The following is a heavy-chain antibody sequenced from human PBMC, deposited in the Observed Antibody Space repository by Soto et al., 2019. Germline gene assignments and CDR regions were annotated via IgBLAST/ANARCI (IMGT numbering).Heavy chain of an antibody. V-gene: IGHV1-2*04. CDR3: ARDPARMTTVTTVAFDI. CDR2: INPNSGGT. Sequence: GASVKVSCKASGYTFTGYYMHWVRQAPGQGFEWMGWINPNSGGTNYAQKFQGWVTMTRDTSISTAYMELSRLRSDDTAVYYCARDPARMTTVTTVAFDIWGQGTMVTVSS. CDR1: GYTFTGYY. D-gene: IGHD4-17*01. J-gene: IGHJ3*02.